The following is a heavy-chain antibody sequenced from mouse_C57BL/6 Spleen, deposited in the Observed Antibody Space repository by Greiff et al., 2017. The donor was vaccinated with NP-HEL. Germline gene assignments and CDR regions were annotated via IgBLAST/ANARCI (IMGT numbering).Heavy chain of an antibody. CDR1: GFTFSSYG. J-gene: IGHJ1*03. V-gene: IGHV5-6*01. CDR2: ISSGGSYT. D-gene: IGHD2-1*01. Sequence: EVQVVESGGDLVKPGGSLKLSCAASGFTFSSYGMSWVRQTPDKRLEWVATISSGGSYTYYPDSVKGRFTISRDNAKNTLYLQMSSLKSEDTAMYYCARDGNWWYFDVWGTGTTVTVSS. CDR3: ARDGNWWYFDV.